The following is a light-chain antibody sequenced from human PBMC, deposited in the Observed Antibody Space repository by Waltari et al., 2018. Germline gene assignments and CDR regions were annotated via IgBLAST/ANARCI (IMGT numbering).Light chain of an antibody. CDR2: EVN. V-gene: IGLV2-8*01. CDR3: SSYTSSNNCV. J-gene: IGLJ1*01. CDR1: SSDVGGYDY. Sequence: QSALTQPPSASGSPGQSVTISCTGTSSDVGGYDYVSWYPQHPGKAPKLIIYEVNKRPAGVPDRFSGSKSGNTASLTVSGLQAEDEADYYCSSYTSSNNCVFGTGTKVTVL.